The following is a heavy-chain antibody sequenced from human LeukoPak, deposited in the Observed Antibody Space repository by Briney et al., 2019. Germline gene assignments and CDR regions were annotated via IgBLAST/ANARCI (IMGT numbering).Heavy chain of an antibody. D-gene: IGHD3-16*01. Sequence: GGSLRLSFAASGFTFSVHYMDWVRQAPGKGLEWVGRTRNKANSHTTEYAASVKGRFSISRDDSKNSLYLQMNSLKTEDTAVYYCARGITFGGEYYFDYWGQGTLVTVSS. CDR1: GFTFSVHY. J-gene: IGHJ4*02. CDR2: TRNKANSHTT. V-gene: IGHV3-72*01. CDR3: ARGITFGGEYYFDY.